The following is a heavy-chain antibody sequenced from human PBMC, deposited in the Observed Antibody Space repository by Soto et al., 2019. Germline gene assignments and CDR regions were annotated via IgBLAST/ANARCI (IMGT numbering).Heavy chain of an antibody. CDR1: GGTFSSYA. CDR3: SRVLTPAKTAITMVRGGPRTENDDYYGIDV. D-gene: IGHD3-10*01. Sequence: QVQLVQSGAEVKKPGSSVKVSCKASGGTFSSYAISWVRQAPGQGLEWMGGIIPIFGTANYAPKFQGRVTITEDDTTSTAYMELSSLRTEDTAVYDCSRVLTPAKTAITMVRGGPRTENDDYYGIDVWGQGTSVTVSS. CDR2: IIPIFGTA. J-gene: IGHJ6*02. V-gene: IGHV1-69*01.